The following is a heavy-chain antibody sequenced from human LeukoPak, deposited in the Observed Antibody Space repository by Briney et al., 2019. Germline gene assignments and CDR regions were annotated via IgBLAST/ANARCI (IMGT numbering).Heavy chain of an antibody. CDR3: ARHDLAVAGNAHYLQH. CDR2: IYYTGST. D-gene: IGHD6-19*01. V-gene: IGHV4-59*08. Sequence: PSETLSLTCSVSGGSISGYYWSWIRQPPGKGLEWIGYIYYTGSTDSNPSLKSRVTISVETPKNQFSLKLSSVTAADPAIYYCARHDLAVAGNAHYLQHWGQGTLVTVSS. J-gene: IGHJ1*01. CDR1: GGSISGYY.